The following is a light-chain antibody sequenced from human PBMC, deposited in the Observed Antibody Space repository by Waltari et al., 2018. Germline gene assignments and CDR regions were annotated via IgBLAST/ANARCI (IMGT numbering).Light chain of an antibody. V-gene: IGLV3-10*01. CDR3: YSTDSSADYVL. CDR2: EDS. Sequence: SYELTQPPSVSVSPGQTARITCSGDALPKTYVYWYQQKSDQAPVLVISEDSKRPSGIPERFSGSSSGTMATLTISGAQVEDEADYYCYSTDSSADYVLFAGGTKLTVL. CDR1: ALPKTY. J-gene: IGLJ2*01.